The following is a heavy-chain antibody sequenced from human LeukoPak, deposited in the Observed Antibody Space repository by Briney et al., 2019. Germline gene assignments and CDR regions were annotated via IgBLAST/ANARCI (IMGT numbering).Heavy chain of an antibody. CDR2: IWYDGSNK. D-gene: IGHD6-19*01. V-gene: IGHV3-33*01. CDR3: ARYTTGWFLDY. Sequence: GGSLRLSCAASGFTFSGHGMHWVRQAQGKGLEWVAVIWYDGSNKYYADSVKGRFTISRDNSENTLYLQMNSLRAEDTAVYYCARYTTGWFLDYWGQGTLVTVSS. CDR1: GFTFSGHG. J-gene: IGHJ4*02.